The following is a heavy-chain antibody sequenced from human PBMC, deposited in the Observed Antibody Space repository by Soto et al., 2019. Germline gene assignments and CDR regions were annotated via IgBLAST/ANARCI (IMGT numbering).Heavy chain of an antibody. CDR2: ISYDGSNK. CDR3: ARDLKQLRGMDV. V-gene: IGHV3-30-3*01. Sequence: GESLKISCAASGFTFSSYAMHWVRQAPGKGLEWVAVISYDGSNKYYADSVKGRFTISRDNSKNTLYLQMNSLRAEDTAVYYCARDLKQLRGMDVWGQGTTVTVSS. D-gene: IGHD6-13*01. J-gene: IGHJ6*02. CDR1: GFTFSSYA.